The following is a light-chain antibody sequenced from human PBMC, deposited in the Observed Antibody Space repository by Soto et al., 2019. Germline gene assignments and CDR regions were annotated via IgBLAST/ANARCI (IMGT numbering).Light chain of an antibody. Sequence: QSALTQPASVSGSPGQSITISSTGTSSDVGGYNYVSWYQQHPGKAPKLMIYDLSNRPSGVSNRFSGSKSGNTASLTISGLQAEDEAGYYCTSYTSRSTNWVFGGGTKVTVL. CDR1: SSDVGGYNY. V-gene: IGLV2-14*01. CDR3: TSYTSRSTNWV. J-gene: IGLJ3*02. CDR2: DLS.